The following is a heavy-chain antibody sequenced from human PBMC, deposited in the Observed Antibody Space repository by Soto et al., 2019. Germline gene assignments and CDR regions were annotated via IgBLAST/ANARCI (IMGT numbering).Heavy chain of an antibody. CDR3: ARGGSYSSGWFTTNFDY. Sequence: SVKVSCKASGGTFSSYAISWVRQAPGQGLEWMGGIIPIFGTANYAQKFQGRVTITADESTSTAYTELSSLRSEDTAVYYCARGGSYSSGWFTTNFDYWGQGTLVTVSS. CDR2: IIPIFGTA. V-gene: IGHV1-69*13. D-gene: IGHD6-19*01. CDR1: GGTFSSYA. J-gene: IGHJ4*02.